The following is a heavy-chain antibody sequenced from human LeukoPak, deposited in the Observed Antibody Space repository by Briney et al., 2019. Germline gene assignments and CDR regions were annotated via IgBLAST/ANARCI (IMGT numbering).Heavy chain of an antibody. CDR3: AKDGAVTTEYYFDY. Sequence: GGSLRLSCAASGFTFDDYAMHWVRQAPGKGLEWVSLISWDGGSTYYADSVKGRFTISRDNSKNSLYLQMNSLRAEDTALYYCAKDGAVTTEYYFDYWGQRTLVTVSS. V-gene: IGHV3-43D*04. CDR2: ISWDGGST. CDR1: GFTFDDYA. D-gene: IGHD4-17*01. J-gene: IGHJ4*02.